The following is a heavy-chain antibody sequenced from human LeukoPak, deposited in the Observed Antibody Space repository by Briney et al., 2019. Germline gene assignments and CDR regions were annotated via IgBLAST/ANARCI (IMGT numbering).Heavy chain of an antibody. J-gene: IGHJ4*02. CDR3: ATDSIAAGGMPLDY. CDR2: FDPEDGET. D-gene: IGHD6-13*01. Sequence: ASVKVSCKVSGYTLTELSMHWLRQAPRKRLEWMGGFDPEDGETIYAQKFQGRVTMTEDTSTDTAYMELSSLRSEDTAVYYCATDSIAAGGMPLDYWGQGTLVTVSS. V-gene: IGHV1-24*01. CDR1: GYTLTELS.